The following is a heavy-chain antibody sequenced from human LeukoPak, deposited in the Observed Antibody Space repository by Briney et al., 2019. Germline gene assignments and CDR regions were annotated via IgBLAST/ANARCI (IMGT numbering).Heavy chain of an antibody. CDR2: IYYSGST. Sequence: SETLSLTCTVSGGSISSGGYYWSWIRQHPGKGLEWIGYIYYSGSTFYNPSLKSRVTISVDTSENRFSLRLSSVTAADTAVYYCARHSGSSPHYFDYWGQGTLVTVSS. J-gene: IGHJ4*02. D-gene: IGHD1-26*01. V-gene: IGHV4-31*03. CDR1: GGSISSGGYY. CDR3: ARHSGSSPHYFDY.